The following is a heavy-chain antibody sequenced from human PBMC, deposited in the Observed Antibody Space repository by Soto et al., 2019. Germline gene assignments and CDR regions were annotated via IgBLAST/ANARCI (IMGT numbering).Heavy chain of an antibody. CDR2: ISSGGTYT. V-gene: IGHV3-74*01. Sequence: HPGGSLRVSCAASGFTLSTYWMHWVRQFPGKGLVWVSRISSGGTYTNYADSVKGRFTTSRDSARNTLFLQMNYLTGENTAVYYCARTFVDGMAGFGPWGQGTLVTVSS. D-gene: IGHD2-15*01. CDR3: ARTFVDGMAGFGP. CDR1: GFTLSTYW. J-gene: IGHJ5*02.